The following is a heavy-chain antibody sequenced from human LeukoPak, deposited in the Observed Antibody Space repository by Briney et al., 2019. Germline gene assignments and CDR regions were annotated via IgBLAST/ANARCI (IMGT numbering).Heavy chain of an antibody. CDR3: AKYGSGSYYNGLY. J-gene: IGHJ4*02. D-gene: IGHD3-10*01. CDR2: IDGSGVGT. CDR1: GFTFSSYV. Sequence: GSLRLSCAASGFTFSSYVMRWVRQAPGKGLEWVSTIDGSGVGTYYADSVKGRFTISRDSSKSTLCLQMNSLRDEDTAVYYCAKYGSGSYYNGLYWGQGTLVTVSS. V-gene: IGHV3-23*01.